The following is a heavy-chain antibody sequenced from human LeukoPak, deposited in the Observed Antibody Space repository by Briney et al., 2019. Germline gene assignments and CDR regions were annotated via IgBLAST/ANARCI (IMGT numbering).Heavy chain of an antibody. D-gene: IGHD2-15*01. V-gene: IGHV1-18*01. Sequence: GDSVKVSCKASGYTFTSYAISWVRQASGQGLEWTGWISADNGNTDYAQRFQGRVTMTTDTSTSTAYMELRSLGSDDTAVYYCARGSVVWACSGGSCYRALDYWGQGTLVTVSS. CDR3: ARGSVVWACSGGSCYRALDY. CDR2: ISADNGNT. CDR1: GYTFTSYA. J-gene: IGHJ4*02.